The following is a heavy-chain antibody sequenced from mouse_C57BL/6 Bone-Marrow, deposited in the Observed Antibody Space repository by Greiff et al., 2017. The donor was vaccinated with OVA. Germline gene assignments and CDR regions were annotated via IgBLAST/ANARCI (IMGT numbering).Heavy chain of an antibody. D-gene: IGHD2-4*01. V-gene: IGHV5-9-1*02. CDR2: ISSGGDYI. CDR3: TSPDYDWFAY. Sequence: EVKLVESGEGLVKPGGSLKLSCAASGFTFSSYAMSWVRQTPEKRLAWVAYISSGGDYIYYADTVKGRFTISRDNARNTLYLQMSSLKSEDTTMYYCTSPDYDWFAYWGQGTLVTVSA. CDR1: GFTFSSYA. J-gene: IGHJ3*01.